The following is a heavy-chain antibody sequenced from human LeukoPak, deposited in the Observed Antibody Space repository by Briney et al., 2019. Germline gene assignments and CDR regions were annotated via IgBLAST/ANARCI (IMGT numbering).Heavy chain of an antibody. J-gene: IGHJ4*02. CDR3: ARGIYSYGLTLFDY. D-gene: IGHD5-18*01. CDR1: GGSFSGYY. V-gene: IGHV4-34*01. Sequence: SETLSLTCAVYGGSFSGYYWSWIRQPPGKGLEWIGEINHSGSTNYNPSLKSRVTISVDTSKNQFSLKLSSVTAADTAVYYCARGIYSYGLTLFDYWGQGTLVTVSS. CDR2: INHSGST.